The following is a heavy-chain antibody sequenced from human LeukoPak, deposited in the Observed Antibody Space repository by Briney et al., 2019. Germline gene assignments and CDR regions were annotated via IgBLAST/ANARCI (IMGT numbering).Heavy chain of an antibody. D-gene: IGHD3-9*01. CDR3: ARDQGIRYFDWTSRRDY. CDR2: ISAYNGNT. J-gene: IGHJ4*02. V-gene: IGHV1-18*01. Sequence: ASVKVSCKASGYTFTSYGISWVRQAPGQGLEWMGWISAYNGNTNYAQKLQGRVTMTTDTSTSTAYMELRSLRPDDTAVYYCARDQGIRYFDWTSRRDYWGQGTLVTVSS. CDR1: GYTFTSYG.